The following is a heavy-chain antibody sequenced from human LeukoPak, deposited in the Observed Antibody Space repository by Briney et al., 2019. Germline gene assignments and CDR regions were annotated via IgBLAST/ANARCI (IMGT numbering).Heavy chain of an antibody. CDR2: ISTSGSTT. D-gene: IGHD3-10*02. CDR1: GFTFSDYE. J-gene: IGHJ4*02. V-gene: IGHV3-48*03. Sequence: GGSLRLSCAASGFTFSDYEINWVRQAPGKGLEWLSCISTSGSTTYYADSVKGRFTISRDNAKNSLFLQMNTLTAEDTAVYYCARGALHVFDYWGQGTPVTVSS. CDR3: ARGALHVFDY.